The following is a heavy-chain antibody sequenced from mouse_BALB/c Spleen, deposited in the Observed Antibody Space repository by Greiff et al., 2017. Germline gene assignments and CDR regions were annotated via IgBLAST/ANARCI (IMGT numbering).Heavy chain of an antibody. CDR1: GFTFSSYA. J-gene: IGHJ3*01. CDR2: ISSGGSYT. Sequence: EVNVVESGGGLVKPGGSLKLSCAASGFTFSSYAMSWVRQSPEKRLEWVAEISSGGSYTYYPDTVTGRFTISRDNAKNTLYLEMSSLRSEDTAMYYCARAYYGSSHFAYWGQGTLVTVSA. D-gene: IGHD1-1*01. V-gene: IGHV5-9-4*01. CDR3: ARAYYGSSHFAY.